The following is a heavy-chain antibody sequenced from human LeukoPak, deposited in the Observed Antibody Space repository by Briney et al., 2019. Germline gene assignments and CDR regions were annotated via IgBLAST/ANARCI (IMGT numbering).Heavy chain of an antibody. Sequence: ASVKVSCKASGYTFPNYGITWVQQAPGQGLEWMGWINTYSGNTNYAQKLQGRVTMTSDTSTSTAYMELRSLRSDDTAVYYCARGDGLHPYSNDYYYYYMDVWGKGTTVTVSS. J-gene: IGHJ6*03. CDR2: INTYSGNT. D-gene: IGHD4-11*01. CDR1: GYTFPNYG. CDR3: ARGDGLHPYSNDYYYYYMDV. V-gene: IGHV1-18*01.